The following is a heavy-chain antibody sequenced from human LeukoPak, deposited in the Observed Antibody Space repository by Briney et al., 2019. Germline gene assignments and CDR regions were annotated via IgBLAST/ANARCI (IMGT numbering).Heavy chain of an antibody. CDR1: GFTFSSYA. CDR2: ISYDGSNK. J-gene: IGHJ4*02. CDR3: ARVLLEWLSYCDY. D-gene: IGHD3-3*01. V-gene: IGHV3-30*01. Sequence: GGSLRLSCADSGFTFSSYAMHWVRQAPGKGLEWVAVISYDGSNKYYADSVKGRFTISRDNSKNTLYLQMKSLRAADTAVYYCARVLLEWLSYCDYWGQGTLVSVSS.